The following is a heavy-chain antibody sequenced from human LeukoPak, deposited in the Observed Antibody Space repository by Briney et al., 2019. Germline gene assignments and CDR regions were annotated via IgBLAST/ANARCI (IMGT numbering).Heavy chain of an antibody. V-gene: IGHV1-69*13. CDR1: GGTFSSYA. Sequence: SVKVSCKASGGTFSSYAISWVRQAPGQGLEWMGGIIPIFGTANYAQKFQGRVTITADVSTSTAYMELSSLRSEDTAVYYCARYQSWKYSYGLGLDYWGQGTLVTVSS. J-gene: IGHJ4*02. CDR3: ARYQSWKYSYGLGLDY. CDR2: IIPIFGTA. D-gene: IGHD5-18*01.